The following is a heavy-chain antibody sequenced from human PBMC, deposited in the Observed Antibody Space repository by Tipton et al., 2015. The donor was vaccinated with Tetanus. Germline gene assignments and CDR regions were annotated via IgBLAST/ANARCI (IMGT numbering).Heavy chain of an antibody. Sequence: TLSLTCTVSGGSISSYYWSWIRQPAGKGLEWIGRIYTSGSTNYNPSLKSRVTMSVVTSKNQFSLKLSSVTAADTAVYYCARESKDYYDSSGYYYYWGQGTLVTVSS. D-gene: IGHD3-22*01. J-gene: IGHJ4*02. V-gene: IGHV4-4*07. CDR3: ARESKDYYDSSGYYYY. CDR1: GGSISSYY. CDR2: IYTSGST.